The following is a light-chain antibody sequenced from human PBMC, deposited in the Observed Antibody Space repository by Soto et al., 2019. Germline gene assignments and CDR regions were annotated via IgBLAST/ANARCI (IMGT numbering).Light chain of an antibody. Sequence: VMTQSPVTLSLSPGDTATLSCRASQRVSNHFAWYQQKPGQAPRLLIYGASSRATGIPDRLSGSGSGTDFTLTISRLEPEDFALYYCQQRSNRITFGQGTRLEIK. J-gene: IGKJ5*01. CDR3: QQRSNRIT. V-gene: IGKV3D-20*02. CDR1: QRVSNH. CDR2: GAS.